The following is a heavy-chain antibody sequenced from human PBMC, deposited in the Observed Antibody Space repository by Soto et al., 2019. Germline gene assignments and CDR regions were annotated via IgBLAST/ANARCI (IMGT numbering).Heavy chain of an antibody. CDR2: ISSSGSTI. CDR1: GCTCSYYC. V-gene: IGHV3-11*01. D-gene: IGHD6-13*01. CDR3: ARDRLIAAAVYNWFDP. Sequence: GGSLSLSWAASGCTCSYYCMSWIRQAPGKGLEWVSYISSSGSTIYYADSVKGRFTISRDNAKNSLYLQMNSLRAEDTAVYYCARDRLIAAAVYNWFDPWGQGTLVNVSS. J-gene: IGHJ5*02.